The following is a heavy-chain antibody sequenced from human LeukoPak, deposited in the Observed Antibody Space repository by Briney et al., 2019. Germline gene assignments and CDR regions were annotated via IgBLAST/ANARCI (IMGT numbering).Heavy chain of an antibody. Sequence: GGSLRLSCAASGFTFSNYSMNWVRRAPGKGLEWVSSISSSSSYIYYADSVKGRFTISRDNSKNTLYLQMNSLRAEDTAVYYCAKIHSSGYYYEGDYWGQGTLVTVSS. CDR1: GFTFSNYS. D-gene: IGHD3-22*01. CDR3: AKIHSSGYYYEGDY. J-gene: IGHJ4*02. V-gene: IGHV3-21*04. CDR2: ISSSSSYI.